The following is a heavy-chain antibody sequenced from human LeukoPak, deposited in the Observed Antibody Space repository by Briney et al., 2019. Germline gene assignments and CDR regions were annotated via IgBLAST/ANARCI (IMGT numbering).Heavy chain of an antibody. V-gene: IGHV3-23*01. D-gene: IGHD4-17*01. J-gene: IGHJ4*02. CDR3: ANEIRPNDY. CDR1: DFDFSSHA. CDR2: ISISGTKT. Sequence: AEGSLRLSCAASDFDFSSHAMTWVRQAPGKGLEWVSAISISGTKTYYGDSVKGRFIISRDNSKNTLYLQMNSLRVEDTAVYYCANEIRPNDYWGQGTLVTVSS.